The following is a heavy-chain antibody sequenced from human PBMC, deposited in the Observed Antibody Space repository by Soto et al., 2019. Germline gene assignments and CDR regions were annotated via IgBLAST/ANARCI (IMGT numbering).Heavy chain of an antibody. J-gene: IGHJ6*02. D-gene: IGHD1-7*01. CDR1: GDTFSSYS. Sequence: VQLVQSGAEVKTPGSSVKVSCKASGDTFSSYSIAWVRQAPGQGLEWMGGIIPVFRSINYSQKFQGRVTITADESTTTAYMELTSLRPQDTAVYFCARDDGWNYRYYDMEVWSQGTTVTVS. CDR2: IIPVFRSI. V-gene: IGHV1-69*12. CDR3: ARDDGWNYRYYDMEV.